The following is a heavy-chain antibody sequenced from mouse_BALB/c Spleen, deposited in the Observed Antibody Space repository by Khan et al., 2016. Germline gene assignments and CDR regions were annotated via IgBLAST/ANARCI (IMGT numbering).Heavy chain of an antibody. CDR3: ARNDYWFAY. Sequence: IQLVQSGPELVKPRASVKMSCQASGHTFTSYVIHRVKQKPGTGLEGIGYINPYNDETKYNEEFKGKATLTSDKTSNTAYIEPHSLTSEHSAVYYGARNDYWFAYWGQGTRVTVSA. CDR1: GHTFTSYV. J-gene: IGHJ3*01. CDR2: INPYNDET. D-gene: IGHD2-4*01. V-gene: IGHV1S136*01.